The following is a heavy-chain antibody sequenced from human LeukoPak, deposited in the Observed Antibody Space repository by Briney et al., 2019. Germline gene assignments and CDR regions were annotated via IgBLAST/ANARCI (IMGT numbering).Heavy chain of an antibody. CDR1: GGTFSSYA. CDR3: AGVDTAMVIDY. Sequence: SVKVSCKASGGTFSSYAISWVRQAPGQGLEWMGRIIPILGIANYAQKFQGRVTITADKSTSTAHMELSSLRSEDTAVYYCAGVDTAMVIDYWGQGTLVTVSS. J-gene: IGHJ4*02. CDR2: IIPILGIA. V-gene: IGHV1-69*04. D-gene: IGHD5-18*01.